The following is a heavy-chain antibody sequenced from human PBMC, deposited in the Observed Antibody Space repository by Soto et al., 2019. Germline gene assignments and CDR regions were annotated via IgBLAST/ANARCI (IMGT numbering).Heavy chain of an antibody. CDR3: AADLEEQWRFDP. CDR1: AFTPTSSA. V-gene: IGHV1-58*01. CDR2: IVVGSGNT. D-gene: IGHD6-19*01. Sequence: SGKVSCNSSAFTPTSSAVQLVRQARGQRLEWIGWIVVGSGNTNYAQKFQERVTITSDMSTSTAYMELSSLRSEDTAVYYCAADLEEQWRFDPWGQGTLVIVSS. J-gene: IGHJ5*02.